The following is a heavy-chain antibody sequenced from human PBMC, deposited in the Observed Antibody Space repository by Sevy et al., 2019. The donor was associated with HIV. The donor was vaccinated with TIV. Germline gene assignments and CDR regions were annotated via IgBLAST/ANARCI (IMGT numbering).Heavy chain of an antibody. CDR2: ISGYSGNI. D-gene: IGHD2-15*01. CDR3: ARDAALPYIVVVVDASLAPLDI. CDR1: GYTFTNYG. J-gene: IGHJ3*02. V-gene: IGHV1-18*01. Sequence: ASVKVSCKGSGYTFTNYGITWVRQAPGQGLEWMGWISGYSGNINYAQKFQGRVTMSTDTSTSTAYMELWSLRSDDTAVYYCARDAALPYIVVVVDASLAPLDIWGQGTMVTVSS.